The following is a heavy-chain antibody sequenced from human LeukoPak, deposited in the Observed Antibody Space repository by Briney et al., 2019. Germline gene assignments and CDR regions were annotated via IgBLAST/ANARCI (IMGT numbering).Heavy chain of an antibody. CDR3: ARPYYYDSRIDP. CDR2: MYYSGST. Sequence: SETLSLTCTVSGGSISSGDYYWRWIRQPPGKGLEWNAYMYYSGSTYYNPSLKSRVTMSADTSKNQLSLKLSSVTAADTAVYYCARPYYYDSRIDPWGEGILVTVSS. D-gene: IGHD3-22*01. CDR1: GGSISSGDYY. V-gene: IGHV4-30-4*01. J-gene: IGHJ5*02.